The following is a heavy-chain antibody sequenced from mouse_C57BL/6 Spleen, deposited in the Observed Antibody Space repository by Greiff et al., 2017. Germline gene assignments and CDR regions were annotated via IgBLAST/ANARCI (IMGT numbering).Heavy chain of an antibody. J-gene: IGHJ4*01. Sequence: VQLQQSGAELARPGASVKLSCKASGYTFTSYGISWVKQRTGQGLEWIGEIYPRSGNTYYNEKFKGKATLTADKSSSTAYMGLRSLTSDDSAVYFCARTGYGTHYYSMDYWGQGTSVTVSS. CDR1: GYTFTSYG. V-gene: IGHV1-81*01. CDR2: IYPRSGNT. D-gene: IGHD2-2*01. CDR3: ARTGYGTHYYSMDY.